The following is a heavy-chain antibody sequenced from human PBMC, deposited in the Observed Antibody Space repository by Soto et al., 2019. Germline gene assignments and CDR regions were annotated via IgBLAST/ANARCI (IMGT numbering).Heavy chain of an antibody. D-gene: IGHD5-12*01. Sequence: SQTLSLTCAISGDSVSSNSAAWNWIRQSPSRGLEWLGRTYYRSKWYNDYTESVKSRITINPDTSKNQYSLQLNSRTPEDTAVYYWAREDATVSGYDNPYYYYYMDVWGKGTTVTVSS. CDR2: TYYRSKWYN. CDR3: AREDATVSGYDNPYYYYYMDV. CDR1: GDSVSSNSAA. V-gene: IGHV6-1*01. J-gene: IGHJ6*03.